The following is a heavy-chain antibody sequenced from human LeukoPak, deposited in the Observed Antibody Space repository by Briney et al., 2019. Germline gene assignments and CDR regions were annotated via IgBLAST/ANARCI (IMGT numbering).Heavy chain of an antibody. J-gene: IGHJ4*02. CDR2: IYDSGAT. D-gene: IGHD1-14*01. CDR3: ARGGDRRGFDY. Sequence: TLSLTCAVSGGSISDGGYYWSWIRQHPGKGREWIGYIYDSGATYYSPALQSRVAISVDTSDNKFSLKLRSLTAADTAVYYCARGGDRRGFDYWGQGTLVTVSS. CDR1: GGSISDGGYY. V-gene: IGHV4-31*11.